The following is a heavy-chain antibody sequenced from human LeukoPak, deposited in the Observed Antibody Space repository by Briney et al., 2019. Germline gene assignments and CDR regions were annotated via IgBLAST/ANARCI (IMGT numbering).Heavy chain of an antibody. V-gene: IGHV4-59*12. CDR1: GGSISSYY. Sequence: SETLSLTCTVSGGSISSYYWSWIRQPPGKGLEWIGYIYYSGSTNYNPSLKSRVTISVDTSKNQFSLKLSSVTAADTAVYYCARVRAVADDAFDIWGQGTMVTVSS. CDR3: ARVRAVADDAFDI. J-gene: IGHJ3*02. D-gene: IGHD6-19*01. CDR2: IYYSGST.